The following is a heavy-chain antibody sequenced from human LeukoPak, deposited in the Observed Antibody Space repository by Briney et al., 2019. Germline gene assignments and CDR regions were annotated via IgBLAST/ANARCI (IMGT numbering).Heavy chain of an antibody. D-gene: IGHD3-22*01. J-gene: IGHJ4*02. Sequence: SETLSLTCAVYGGSFSGYYWSWIRQPPGKGLEWIGEIDHSGSTNYNPSLKSRVTISVDMSKNQFSLKLSSVTAADTAVYYCARGIGDYYDSSGYYVDYWGQGTLVTVSS. CDR3: ARGIGDYYDSSGYYVDY. CDR2: IDHSGST. CDR1: GGSFSGYY. V-gene: IGHV4-34*01.